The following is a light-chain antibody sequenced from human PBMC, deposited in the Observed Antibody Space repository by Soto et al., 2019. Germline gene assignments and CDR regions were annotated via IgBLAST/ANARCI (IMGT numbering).Light chain of an antibody. CDR1: QSVSSGY. Sequence: EIVLTQSPGTLSLSPGNRATLSCRASQSVSSGYLAWYQQKPGQAPRLLIYGASSRATGIPDRFSGSGSGTDFTLTISRLEPEDFAVYYCQQYGSSFTFGPGTKVDIK. CDR2: GAS. V-gene: IGKV3-20*01. J-gene: IGKJ3*01. CDR3: QQYGSSFT.